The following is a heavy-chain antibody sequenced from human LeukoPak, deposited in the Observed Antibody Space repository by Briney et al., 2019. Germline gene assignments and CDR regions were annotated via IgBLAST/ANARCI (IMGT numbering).Heavy chain of an antibody. CDR2: ISSSGSTI. CDR3: ARTPGDTVTSPPYYYYGMDV. D-gene: IGHD4-17*01. J-gene: IGHJ6*02. CDR1: GFTFSDYY. V-gene: IGHV3-11*01. Sequence: GGSLRLSCAASGFTFSDYYMSWIRQAPGKGLEWVSYISSSGSTIYYADSVKGRFTISRDNAKNSLYLQMNSLRAEDTAVYYCARTPGDTVTSPPYYYYGMDVWGQGTTVTVSS.